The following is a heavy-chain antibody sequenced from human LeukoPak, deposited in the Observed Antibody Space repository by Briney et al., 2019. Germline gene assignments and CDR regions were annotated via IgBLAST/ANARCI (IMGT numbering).Heavy chain of an antibody. V-gene: IGHV3-74*01. CDR1: GFTFSNFW. Sequence: GGSLRLSCAASGFTFSNFWMHWVRQAPGKGLVWVSRIKSDGSSTTYADSVQGRFTISRDNAKNTLYLQMNSLRAGDTGVYYCTRDYSYGSFDYWGQGTLVTVSS. D-gene: IGHD5-18*01. CDR3: TRDYSYGSFDY. CDR2: IKSDGSST. J-gene: IGHJ4*02.